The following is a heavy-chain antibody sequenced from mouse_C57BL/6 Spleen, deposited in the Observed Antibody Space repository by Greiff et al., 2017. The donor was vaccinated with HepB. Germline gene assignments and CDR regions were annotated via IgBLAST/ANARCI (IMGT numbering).Heavy chain of an antibody. CDR3: TGGSSSDWFAY. CDR1: GFTFSSYA. CDR2: ISSGGDYI. Sequence: EVMLVESGEGLVKPGGSLKLSCAASGFTFSSYAMSWVRQTPEKRLEWVAYISSGGDYIYYADTVKGRFTISRDNARNTLYLQMSSLKSEDTAMYYCTGGSSSDWFAYWGQGTLVTVSA. D-gene: IGHD1-1*01. J-gene: IGHJ3*01. V-gene: IGHV5-9-1*02.